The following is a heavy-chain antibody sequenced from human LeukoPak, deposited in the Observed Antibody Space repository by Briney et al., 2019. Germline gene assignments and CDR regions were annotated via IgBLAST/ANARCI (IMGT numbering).Heavy chain of an antibody. CDR1: GFTFSNFA. D-gene: IGHD3-10*01. CDR2: LTGSGGGT. J-gene: IGHJ4*02. V-gene: IGHV3-23*01. CDR3: AREYGPGNCLYDY. Sequence: PGGSLRLSCAASGFTFSNFAMTWVRQAPGKGLEWVSALTGSGGGTHYAASVKGRFTISRDNAKNTVYLQMNSLRAEDTAVYYCAREYGPGNCLYDYWGQGTLVTVSS.